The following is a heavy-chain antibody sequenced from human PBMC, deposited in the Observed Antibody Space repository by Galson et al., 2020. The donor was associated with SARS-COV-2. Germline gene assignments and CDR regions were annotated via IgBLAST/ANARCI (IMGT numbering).Heavy chain of an antibody. CDR3: ARSGWSSGWHSYFDAFDM. D-gene: IGHD6-19*01. CDR2: IDPSDSYT. Sequence: GESLKISCKGSGYSFTSYWISWVRQMPGKGLEWMGRIDPSDSYTNYSPPFQGHVTISADKSISTAYLQWSSLKASDTAMYFCARSGWSSGWHSYFDAFDMWGQGTMVSVSS. CDR1: GYSFTSYW. J-gene: IGHJ3*02. V-gene: IGHV5-10-1*01.